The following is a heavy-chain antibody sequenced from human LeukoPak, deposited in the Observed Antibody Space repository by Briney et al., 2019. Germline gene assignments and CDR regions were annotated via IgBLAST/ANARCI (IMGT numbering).Heavy chain of an antibody. CDR2: INHSGST. J-gene: IGHJ4*02. D-gene: IGHD3-22*01. Sequence: SETLSLTCAVYGGSFSGYYWSWIRQPPGKGLEWIGEINHSGSTNYNPSLKSRVTISVDTSKNQFSLKLSSVTAADTAVYYCARTKRVRYYDSSGPFDYWGQGTLVTVSS. V-gene: IGHV4-34*01. CDR1: GGSFSGYY. CDR3: ARTKRVRYYDSSGPFDY.